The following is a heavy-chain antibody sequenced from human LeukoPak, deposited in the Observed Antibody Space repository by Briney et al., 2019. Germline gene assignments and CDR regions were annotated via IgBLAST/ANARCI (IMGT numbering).Heavy chain of an antibody. J-gene: IGHJ5*01. CDR2: INPNSGGT. Sequence: GASVKVSCKASGYTFTSYYMHCVRHAPGQGLEWMGWINPNSGGTNYAQKFQGRVTMTRDTSISTAYMELSRLRSDDTAVYYCARVPLYYDFWSGYSNWFDPWGQGTLVTV. D-gene: IGHD3-3*01. V-gene: IGHV1-2*02. CDR1: GYTFTSYY. CDR3: ARVPLYYDFWSGYSNWFDP.